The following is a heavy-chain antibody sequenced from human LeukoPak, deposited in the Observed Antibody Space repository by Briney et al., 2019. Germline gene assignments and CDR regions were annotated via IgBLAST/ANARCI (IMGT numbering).Heavy chain of an antibody. J-gene: IGHJ4*02. CDR2: IKHNGGEK. V-gene: IGHV3-7*01. CDR3: ARDRGWRTSGSYLYHFDY. Sequence: GGSLRLSCVASGFTFTDYFMSWVRQAPGKGLEWVASIKHNGGEKYYVDSVKGRFTISRDNAKNSLYLEMSSLRVEDTAVYYCARDRGWRTSGSYLYHFDYWGQGTLVTFAS. CDR1: GFTFTDYF. D-gene: IGHD5-12*01.